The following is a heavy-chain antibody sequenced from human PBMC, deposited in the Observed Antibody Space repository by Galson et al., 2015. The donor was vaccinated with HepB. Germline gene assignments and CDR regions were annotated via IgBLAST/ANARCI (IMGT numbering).Heavy chain of an antibody. CDR2: FIPMFGST. Sequence: SVKVSCKASGDTFNTYIIAWVRQVPGQGLEWVGGFIPMFGSTNYAEKFRGRVTITADESTRTVYVELSSLRSEDTAMYYCVRKRAMSGGNWYYFEFWGQGTLVTVSS. CDR1: GDTFNTYI. CDR3: VRKRAMSGGNWYYFEF. J-gene: IGHJ4*02. D-gene: IGHD2-21*02. V-gene: IGHV1-69*13.